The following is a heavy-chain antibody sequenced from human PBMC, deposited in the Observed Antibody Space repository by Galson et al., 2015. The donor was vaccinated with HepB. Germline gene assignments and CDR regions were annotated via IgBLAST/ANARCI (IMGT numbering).Heavy chain of an antibody. D-gene: IGHD1-26*01. CDR1: GFTFSSYA. Sequence: SLRLSCAASGFTFSSYAMHWVRQAPGKGLEYVSAISSNGGSTYYADSVKGRFTISRDNSKNTLYLQMSSLRAEDTAVYYCVKGPRVGPALGGMDVWGQGTTVTVSS. V-gene: IGHV3-64D*06. CDR3: VKGPRVGPALGGMDV. CDR2: ISSNGGST. J-gene: IGHJ6*02.